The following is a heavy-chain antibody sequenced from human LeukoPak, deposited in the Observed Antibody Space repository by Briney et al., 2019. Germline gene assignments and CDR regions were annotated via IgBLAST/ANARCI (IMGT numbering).Heavy chain of an antibody. V-gene: IGHV4-59*08. CDR2: IHSTGRT. D-gene: IGHD3-22*01. Sequence: SETLSLTCSVSGGSISGFYWSWIRQSPEKGLEWMGFIHSTGRTRYSPSLESRLIISVDTSKNQFSLQLSSVTAADTAVYYCARHGLFDSSGYYPLDKWGQGTLVTVSS. CDR3: ARHGLFDSSGYYPLDK. J-gene: IGHJ4*02. CDR1: GGSISGFY.